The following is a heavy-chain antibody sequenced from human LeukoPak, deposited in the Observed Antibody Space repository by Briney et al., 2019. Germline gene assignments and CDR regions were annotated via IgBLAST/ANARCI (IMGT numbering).Heavy chain of an antibody. CDR1: GFTLDDYT. D-gene: IGHD1-26*01. CDR2: ISWDGGCT. V-gene: IGHV3-43*01. J-gene: IGHJ6*03. CDR3: ARDAVVGATDYYYMDV. Sequence: PGGALRLSCAASGFTLDDYTMHWVRQAPGEGLECVCLISWDGGCTYYPDFVKGRVTISRETSNNSLFLHMNSLRTDDTALYYCARDAVVGATDYYYMDVWGKGTTVTVS.